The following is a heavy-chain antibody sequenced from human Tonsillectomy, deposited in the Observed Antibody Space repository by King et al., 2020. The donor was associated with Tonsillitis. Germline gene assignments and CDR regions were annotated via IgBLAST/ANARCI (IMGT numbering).Heavy chain of an antibody. CDR1: GYSFTNYW. CDR3: ARLAPGGEAAGWLSWFDP. J-gene: IGHJ5*02. V-gene: IGHV5-10-1*03. CDR2: IDPSDSLS. D-gene: IGHD6-13*01. Sequence: VQLVESGAEVKKPGESLRISCRGSGYSFTNYWITWVRQVPGRGLEWLGNIDPSDSLSNNSPSSQGHVTISVDKSISTAYLQWTSLEASDTAIYYCARLAPGGEAAGWLSWFDPWGQGTVVTVSS.